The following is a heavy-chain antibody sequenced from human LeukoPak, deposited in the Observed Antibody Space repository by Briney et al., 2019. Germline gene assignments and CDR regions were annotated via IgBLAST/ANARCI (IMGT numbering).Heavy chain of an antibody. J-gene: IGHJ4*02. D-gene: IGHD2-21*02. CDR3: ARDYCGGDCFPDY. CDR2: INPNSGDT. CDR1: GYTFTGYY. Sequence: ASVKVPCKASGYTFTGYYVHWVRQAPGQGLEWMGRINPNSGDTNYAQKFQGRVTMTRDTSISTAYMELSRLRSDDTAVYYCARDYCGGDCFPDYWGQGTLVTVPS. V-gene: IGHV1-2*06.